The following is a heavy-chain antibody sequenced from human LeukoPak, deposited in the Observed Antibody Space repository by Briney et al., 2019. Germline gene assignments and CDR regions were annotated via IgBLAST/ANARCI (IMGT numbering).Heavy chain of an antibody. Sequence: SETLSLTCTVSGGSISSSSYYWGWIRQPPGKGLEWIGSIYYSGSTYYNPSLKSRVTISVDTSKNQFSLKLSSVTAANTAVYYCARQWVDCSSTSCYLARFDPWGQGTLVTVSS. J-gene: IGHJ5*02. V-gene: IGHV4-39*01. CDR3: ARQWVDCSSTSCYLARFDP. CDR2: IYYSGST. CDR1: GGSISSSSYY. D-gene: IGHD2-2*01.